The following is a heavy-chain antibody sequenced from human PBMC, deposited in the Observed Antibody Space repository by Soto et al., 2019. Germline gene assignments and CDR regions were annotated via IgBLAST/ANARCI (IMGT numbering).Heavy chain of an antibody. Sequence: GSLRLSCAASGFTFSSYEMNWVRQAPGKGLEWVSYISSSGSTIYYADSVKGRFTISGDNAKNSLYLQMNSLRAEDTAVYYCAGRIRYSSSWYGGFDPWGQGTLVTVSS. CDR3: AGRIRYSSSWYGGFDP. CDR1: GFTFSSYE. J-gene: IGHJ5*02. D-gene: IGHD6-13*01. V-gene: IGHV3-48*03. CDR2: ISSSGSTI.